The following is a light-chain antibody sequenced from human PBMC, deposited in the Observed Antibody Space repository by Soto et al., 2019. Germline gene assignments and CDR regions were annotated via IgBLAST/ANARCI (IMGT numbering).Light chain of an antibody. J-gene: IGLJ1*01. CDR2: DVS. CDR3: CLYAVTFYV. CDR1: SSDVGTYDF. V-gene: IGLV2-11*01. Sequence: QSALTQPRSVSGSPGQSFTISCTGTSSDVGTYDFVSWYQQHPGKAPRLMIFDVSERPSGVPDRFSGSKSGNTASLTISGLQAEDEADYYCCLYAVTFYVFGTGTKVTVL.